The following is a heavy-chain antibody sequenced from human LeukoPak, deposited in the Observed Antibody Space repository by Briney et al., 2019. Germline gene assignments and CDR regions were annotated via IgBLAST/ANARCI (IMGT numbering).Heavy chain of an antibody. CDR3: ARGTYSSGHCDVFDI. D-gene: IGHD6-19*01. V-gene: IGHV3-23*01. J-gene: IGHJ3*02. Sequence: GGSLRLSCAASGFTFSSYAMSWVRQAPGKGLEWVSAISGSGGSTYYADSVKGRFTISRDNSKNTLYLQINSLRPEDTAVYSCARGTYSSGHCDVFDIWGQGTMVTVSS. CDR2: ISGSGGST. CDR1: GFTFSSYA.